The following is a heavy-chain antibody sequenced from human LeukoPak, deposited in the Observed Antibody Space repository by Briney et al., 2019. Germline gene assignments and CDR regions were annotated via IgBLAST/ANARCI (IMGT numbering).Heavy chain of an antibody. D-gene: IGHD3-22*01. V-gene: IGHV3-23*01. CDR2: ISGSGGST. CDR1: GFTFSTYA. Sequence: PGGSLRLSCAASGFTFSTYAMSWVRQAPGKGLEWLSYISGSGGSTYYADSVKGRFTISRDNAKNSLYLQMNSLRDEDTAVFYCAREGAYYGRNFDYWGQGTLVTVSS. J-gene: IGHJ4*02. CDR3: AREGAYYGRNFDY.